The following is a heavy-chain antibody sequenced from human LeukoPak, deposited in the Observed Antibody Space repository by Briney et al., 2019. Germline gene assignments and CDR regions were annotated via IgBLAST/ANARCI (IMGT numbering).Heavy chain of an antibody. D-gene: IGHD3-3*01. J-gene: IGHJ4*02. CDR3: ARDSEDDFWSGYLFDD. CDR1: GFTFSSYS. Sequence: PGGSLRLSCAAPGFTFSSYSMNWVRQAPGKGLEWVSYISSSSSTIYYADSVKGRFTISRDNAKNSLYLQMNSLRAEDTAVYYCARDSEDDFWSGYLFDDWGQGTLVTVSS. V-gene: IGHV3-48*01. CDR2: ISSSSSTI.